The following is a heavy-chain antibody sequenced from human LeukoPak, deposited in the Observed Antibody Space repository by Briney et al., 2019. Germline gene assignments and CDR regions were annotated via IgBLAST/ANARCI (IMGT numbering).Heavy chain of an antibody. CDR3: AGGRWLQNDAFDI. Sequence: KPGGSLRLSCAASGFTFSDYYMSWIRQAPGKGLEWVSYISSSGSTIYYADSVKGRFTISRDNAKNSLYLQVNSLRAEDTAVYYCAGGRWLQNDAFDIWGQGTMVTVSS. V-gene: IGHV3-11*04. CDR1: GFTFSDYY. J-gene: IGHJ3*02. CDR2: ISSSGSTI. D-gene: IGHD5-24*01.